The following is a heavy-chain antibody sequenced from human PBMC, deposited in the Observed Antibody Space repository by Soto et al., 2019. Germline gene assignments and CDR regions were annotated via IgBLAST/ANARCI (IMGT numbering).Heavy chain of an antibody. CDR1: GGSISSSSYY. Sequence: ASETLSLTCTVSGGSISSSSYYWGWIRQPPGKGLEWIGSIYYSGSTYYNPSLKSRVTISVDTSKNQFSLKLSSVTAADTAVYYCARMIDSSGYYYEGWFDPWGQGTLVTVSS. V-gene: IGHV4-39*01. D-gene: IGHD3-22*01. CDR3: ARMIDSSGYYYEGWFDP. CDR2: IYYSGST. J-gene: IGHJ5*02.